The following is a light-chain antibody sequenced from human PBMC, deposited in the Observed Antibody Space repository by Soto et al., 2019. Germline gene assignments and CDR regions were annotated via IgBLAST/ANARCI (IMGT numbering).Light chain of an antibody. V-gene: IGKV1-12*01. CDR2: GAS. Sequence: DIQMTQSPSFVSASVGDRVTITCRASQDVSTWLAWYQQKPGEAPNLLIYGASNLRGGVPSRFSGSGSGTDFTLTISGLRPEDFATYYCQQASSFPFTFGPGTKLDI. CDR1: QDVSTW. CDR3: QQASSFPFT. J-gene: IGKJ2*01.